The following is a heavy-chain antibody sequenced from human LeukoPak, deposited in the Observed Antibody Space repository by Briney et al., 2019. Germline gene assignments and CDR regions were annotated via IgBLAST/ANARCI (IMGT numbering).Heavy chain of an antibody. CDR2: INPNSGGT. V-gene: IGHV1-2*06. J-gene: IGHJ4*02. CDR1: GYTFTGYY. CDR3: ARDWGVATIPRSYLDY. D-gene: IGHD5-12*01. Sequence: ASVKVSCKASGYTFTGYYMHWVRQAPGQGLEWMGRINPNSGGTNYAQKFQGRVTMTRDTSISTAYMELSRLRSDDTAVYYCARDWGVATIPRSYLDYWGQGTLVTVSS.